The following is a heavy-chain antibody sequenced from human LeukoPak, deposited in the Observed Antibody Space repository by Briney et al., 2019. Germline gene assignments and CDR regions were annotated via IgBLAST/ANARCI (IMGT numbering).Heavy chain of an antibody. Sequence: PAQTLSLTCTVSGGSISSGSYYWSWIRQPAGKGLEWIGRIYTSGSTNYNPSLKSRVTISVDTSKNQFSLKLSSVTAADTAVYYCARDTTINYYYGMDVWGQGTTVTVSS. CDR2: IYTSGST. CDR3: ARDTTINYYYGMDV. CDR1: GGSISSGSYY. D-gene: IGHD1-1*01. V-gene: IGHV4-61*02. J-gene: IGHJ6*02.